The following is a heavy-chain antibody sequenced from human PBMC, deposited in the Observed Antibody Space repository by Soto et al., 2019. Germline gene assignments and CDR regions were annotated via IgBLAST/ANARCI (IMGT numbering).Heavy chain of an antibody. CDR3: ARGGRATYYYDSSGPQGY. V-gene: IGHV1-8*01. D-gene: IGHD3-22*01. Sequence: QVQLVQSGAEVKKPGASVKVSCKASGYTFTSYDINWVRQATGQGLEWMGWMNPNSGNTGYAQKFQGRVTMTRNTSLNTAYMELSSLRSEDTAVYYCARGGRATYYYDSSGPQGYWGQGTLVTVSS. CDR1: GYTFTSYD. CDR2: MNPNSGNT. J-gene: IGHJ4*02.